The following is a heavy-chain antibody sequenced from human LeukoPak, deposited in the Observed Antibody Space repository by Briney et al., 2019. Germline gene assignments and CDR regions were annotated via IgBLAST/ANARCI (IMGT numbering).Heavy chain of an antibody. J-gene: IGHJ3*02. Sequence: GRSLRLSCAASGFTFDDYVMHWVRQAPGKGLEWASGISWNSGSIGYADSVKGRFTISRDNAKNSLYLQMNSLRAEDTALYYCAKDIYSYGLEAFDIWGQGTMVTVSS. CDR3: AKDIYSYGLEAFDI. D-gene: IGHD5-18*01. CDR1: GFTFDDYV. V-gene: IGHV3-9*01. CDR2: ISWNSGSI.